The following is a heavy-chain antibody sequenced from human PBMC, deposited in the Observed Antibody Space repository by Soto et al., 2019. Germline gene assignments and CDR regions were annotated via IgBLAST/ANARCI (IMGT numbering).Heavy chain of an antibody. J-gene: IGHJ4*02. CDR3: ASLGYCSGGSCLNYFDY. V-gene: IGHV1-69*02. CDR1: GGTFSSYT. Sequence: QVQLVHSGAEVKKPGSSVKVSCKASGGTFSSYTISWVRQAPGQGLEWMGRIIPILGIANYAQKFQGRVTITADKSTSTAYMELSSLRSEDTAVYYCASLGYCSGGSCLNYFDYWGQGTLVTVSS. D-gene: IGHD2-15*01. CDR2: IIPILGIA.